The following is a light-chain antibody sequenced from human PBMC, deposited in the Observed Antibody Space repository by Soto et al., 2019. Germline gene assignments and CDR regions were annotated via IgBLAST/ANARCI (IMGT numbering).Light chain of an antibody. V-gene: IGKV3-20*01. CDR1: PGLSNEN. CDR3: QQDAYSWS. Sequence: EVVLTQSRNTLSLSPGERTTLSCRATPGLSNENLAWFQQKPGLAPRLLIYGASSRATGIPDRFSGSGSGTEFSPTISILAPDDAAVYSSQQDAYSWSFGQGTKVPLK. J-gene: IGKJ1*01. CDR2: GAS.